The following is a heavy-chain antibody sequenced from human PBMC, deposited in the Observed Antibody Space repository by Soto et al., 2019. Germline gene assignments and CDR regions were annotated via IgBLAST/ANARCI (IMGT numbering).Heavy chain of an antibody. CDR2: ISYDGSNK. CDR3: AGDLSSSRDDAFDI. J-gene: IGHJ3*02. D-gene: IGHD6-13*01. Sequence: QVQLVESGGGVVQPGRSLRLSCAASGFTFSSYGMHWVRQAPGKGLEWVAVISYDGSNKYYADSVKGRFTISRDNSKNTLYLQMNSVRAEDTAVYYCAGDLSSSRDDAFDIWGQGTMVTVSS. V-gene: IGHV3-30*03. CDR1: GFTFSSYG.